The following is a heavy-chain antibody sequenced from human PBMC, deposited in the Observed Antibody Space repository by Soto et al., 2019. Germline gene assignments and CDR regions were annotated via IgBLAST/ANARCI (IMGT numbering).Heavy chain of an antibody. CDR2: IIPIFGTA. D-gene: IGHD6-13*01. CDR1: GGTFSSYA. Sequence: ASVKVSFKASGGTFSSYAISWLRQAPGQGLEWMGGIIPIFGTANYAQKFQGRVTITADKSTSTAYMELSSLRSEDTAVYYCAATSYSSSWPYVYWGQGTLVTVS. V-gene: IGHV1-69*06. J-gene: IGHJ4*02. CDR3: AATSYSSSWPYVY.